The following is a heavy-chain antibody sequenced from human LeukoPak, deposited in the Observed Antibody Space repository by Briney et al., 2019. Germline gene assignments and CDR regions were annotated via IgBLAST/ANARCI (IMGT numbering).Heavy chain of an antibody. V-gene: IGHV1-69*13. D-gene: IGHD2-15*01. CDR2: IIPIFGTA. CDR3: ASDYCSGGSCYFDY. Sequence: ASVKVSCKASGGTFSSYAISWVRQAPGQGLEWMGGIIPIFGTANYAQKFQGRVTITADESTSTAYMELSSLRSEDTAVYYCASDYCSGGSCYFDYWGQGTLVTVPS. CDR1: GGTFSSYA. J-gene: IGHJ4*02.